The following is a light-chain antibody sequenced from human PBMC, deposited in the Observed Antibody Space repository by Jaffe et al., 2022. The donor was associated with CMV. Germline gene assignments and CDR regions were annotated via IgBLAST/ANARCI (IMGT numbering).Light chain of an antibody. CDR2: LNGDGSH. CDR1: SGPSTYA. J-gene: IGLJ3*02. Sequence: QLVLTQSPSASASLGASIKLTCTLTSGPSTYAIAWHQQQPEKGPRYLMKLNGDGSHTKGDGIPDRFSGSSSGAERYLTISSLQSEDEADYYCQTWGTGIQVFGGGTKLTVL. CDR3: QTWGTGIQV. V-gene: IGLV4-69*01.